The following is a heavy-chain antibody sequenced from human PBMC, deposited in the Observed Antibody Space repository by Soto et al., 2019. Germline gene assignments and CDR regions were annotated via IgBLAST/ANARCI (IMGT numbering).Heavy chain of an antibody. CDR3: AREIWFGELSYGMDV. J-gene: IGHJ6*02. CDR2: IYHSGST. CDR1: GGSISRGGYY. Sequence: SENLSLTCTVSGGSISRGGYYWSWIRQHPGKGLEWIGYIYHSGSTYYNPSLKSRVTISVDTSKNQFSLKLRSVTAADTAVYDCAREIWFGELSYGMDVWGQGTTVTVSS. V-gene: IGHV4-31*03. D-gene: IGHD3-10*01.